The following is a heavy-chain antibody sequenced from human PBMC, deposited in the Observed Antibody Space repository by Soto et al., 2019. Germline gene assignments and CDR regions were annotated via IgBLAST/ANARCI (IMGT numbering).Heavy chain of an antibody. J-gene: IGHJ2*01. V-gene: IGHV3-7*01. Sequence: PGGSLRLSCAASGFTFTNYWMSWVRQAPGKGLEWVANIKQDGSEKNYKDSVKGRLTISRDNAKNSLSLQMNSLRAEDTAVYYCARRATTSAGYFDLRGRGTLVTVSS. D-gene: IGHD1-26*01. CDR3: ARRATTSAGYFDL. CDR1: GFTFTNYW. CDR2: IKQDGSEK.